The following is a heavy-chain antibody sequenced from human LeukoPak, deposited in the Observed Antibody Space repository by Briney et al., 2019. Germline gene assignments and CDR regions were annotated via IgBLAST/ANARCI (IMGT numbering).Heavy chain of an antibody. J-gene: IGHJ4*02. CDR1: SGSISNYD. CDR2: IYTSGST. CDR3: ARHFGSGSKKYYFDY. V-gene: IGHV4-4*07. D-gene: IGHD3-10*01. Sequence: SETLSLTCTVSSGSISNYDWSWIRQPAGKGLEWIGRIYTSGSTNYNPSLKSRVTMSVDTSKKQFSLKLSSVTAADTAVYYCARHFGSGSKKYYFDYWGQGTLVTVSS.